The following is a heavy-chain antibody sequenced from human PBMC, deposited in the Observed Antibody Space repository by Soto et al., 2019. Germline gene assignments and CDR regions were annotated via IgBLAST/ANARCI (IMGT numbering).Heavy chain of an antibody. Sequence: GASVKVSCKASGYTFTGQYMHWVRQAPGQGLEWMGWINPNSGDTNYAQKFQGRVTMTRDTSIGTAYMELSSLRSNDTAIYYCARESSGITLYGMDVWGQRTTVTVSS. V-gene: IGHV1-2*02. D-gene: IGHD1-7*01. CDR1: GYTFTGQY. J-gene: IGHJ6*02. CDR3: ARESSGITLYGMDV. CDR2: INPNSGDT.